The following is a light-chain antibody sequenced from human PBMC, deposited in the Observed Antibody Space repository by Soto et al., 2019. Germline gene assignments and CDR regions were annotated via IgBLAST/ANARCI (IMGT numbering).Light chain of an antibody. CDR3: HQYYNWLPFT. CDR2: SAS. Sequence: IVLTQSPATLSSSPVRRATRSCRSSQSVSSNLAWYQQRPGQAPRRLICSASTRATGIPARFSGSGSGTEFTLTVSSLQSEDFAVYYCHQYYNWLPFTFGQGSNV. CDR1: QSVSSN. V-gene: IGKV3-15*01. J-gene: IGKJ1*01.